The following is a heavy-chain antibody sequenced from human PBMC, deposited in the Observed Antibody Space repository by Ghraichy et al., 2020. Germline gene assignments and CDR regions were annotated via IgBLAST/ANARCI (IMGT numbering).Heavy chain of an antibody. V-gene: IGHV3-48*03. Sequence: AGSLRLSCAASGFTFSSYEMNWVRQAPGKGLEWVSYISSSGSTIYYADSMKGRFTISRDNAKNSLYLQMNSLRAEDTAVYYCARDSNYDYVWGKPRYFDYWGQGTLVTVSS. CDR2: ISSSGSTI. D-gene: IGHD3-16*01. CDR1: GFTFSSYE. CDR3: ARDSNYDYVWGKPRYFDY. J-gene: IGHJ4*02.